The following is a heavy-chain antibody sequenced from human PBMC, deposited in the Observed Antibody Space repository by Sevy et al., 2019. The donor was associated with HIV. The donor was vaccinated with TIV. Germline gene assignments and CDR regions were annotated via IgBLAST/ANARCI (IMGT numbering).Heavy chain of an antibody. CDR3: TRDDAFDI. V-gene: IGHV3-7*01. CDR1: GFTFSSYW. J-gene: IGHJ3*02. CDR2: IKEDGSDK. Sequence: LSLTCAASGFTFSSYWMSWVRQAPGKGLEGVANIKEDGSDKYYVDSVKGRFTISRDDAKNSLYLQMNSLRAEDTAVYYCTRDDAFDIWGQGTMVTVSS.